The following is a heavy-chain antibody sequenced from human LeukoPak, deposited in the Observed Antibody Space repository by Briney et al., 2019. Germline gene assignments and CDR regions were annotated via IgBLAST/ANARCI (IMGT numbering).Heavy chain of an antibody. CDR2: IYYSGST. CDR1: GGSISSYY. J-gene: IGHJ4*02. V-gene: IGHV4-39*01. Sequence: PSETLSLTCTVSGGSISSYYWGWIRQPPGKGLEWIGSIYYSGSTYYNPSLKSRVTISVDTSKNQFSLKLSSVTAADTAVYYCARQMAVAVAGKYYFDYWGQGTLVTVSS. CDR3: ARQMAVAVAGKYYFDY. D-gene: IGHD6-19*01.